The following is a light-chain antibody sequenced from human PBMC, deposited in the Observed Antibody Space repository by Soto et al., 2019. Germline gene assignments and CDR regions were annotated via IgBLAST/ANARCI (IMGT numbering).Light chain of an antibody. CDR3: QQYASSLPWT. V-gene: IGKV3-20*01. J-gene: IGKJ1*01. CDR2: GAY. Sequence: EIVLTQSPGTLSLSPGERATLSCRASQSVSSSYLAWYQQKPGQAPRLLIYGAYSRATGIPDRFSGSGSGTDVTITISRLEPEDFAVHYCQQYASSLPWTFGQGTKVEIK. CDR1: QSVSSSY.